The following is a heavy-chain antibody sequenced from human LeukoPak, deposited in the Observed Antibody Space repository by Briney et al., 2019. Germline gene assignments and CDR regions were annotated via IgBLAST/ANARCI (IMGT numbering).Heavy chain of an antibody. J-gene: IGHJ1*01. CDR1: GYTFTGYY. Sequence: GASVKVSCKASGYTFTGYYMHWVRQAPGQGLEWMGWINPNSGGTNYAQKFQGRVTMTRDTSISTAYMELSRLRSDDTAVYYCARDNAMGGEYQLLLEEYLQHWGQGTLVTVSS. CDR2: INPNSGGT. D-gene: IGHD2-2*01. CDR3: ARDNAMGGEYQLLLEEYLQH. V-gene: IGHV1-2*02.